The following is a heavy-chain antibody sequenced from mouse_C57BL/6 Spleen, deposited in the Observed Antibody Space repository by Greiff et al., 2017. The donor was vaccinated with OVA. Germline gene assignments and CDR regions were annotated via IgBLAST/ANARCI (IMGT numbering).Heavy chain of an antibody. CDR2: IDPSDSYT. Sequence: VQLQQSGAELVMPGASVKLSCKASGYTFTSYWMHWVKQRPGQGLEWIGEIDPSDSYTNYNQKFKGKSTLTVDKSSSTAYMQLSSLTSEDSAVHYCARVDDYWGQGTSVTVSS. V-gene: IGHV1-69*01. CDR3: ARVDDY. J-gene: IGHJ4*01. CDR1: GYTFTSYW.